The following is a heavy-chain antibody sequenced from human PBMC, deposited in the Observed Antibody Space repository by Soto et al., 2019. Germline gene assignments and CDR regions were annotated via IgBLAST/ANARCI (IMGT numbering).Heavy chain of an antibody. CDR3: AKDLDCSSTSCYLFDY. D-gene: IGHD2-2*01. CDR1: GFTFSGYA. V-gene: IGHV3-23*01. CDR2: ISGSGGST. J-gene: IGHJ4*02. Sequence: GGSLRLSCAASGFTFSGYAMSWVRQAPGKGLEWVSAISGSGGSTYYADSVKGRFTISRDNSKNTLYLQMNSLRAEDTAVYYCAKDLDCSSTSCYLFDYWGQGTLVTVSS.